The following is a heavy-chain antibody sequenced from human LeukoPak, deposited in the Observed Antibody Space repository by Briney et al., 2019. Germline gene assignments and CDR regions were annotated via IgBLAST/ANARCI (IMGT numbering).Heavy chain of an antibody. D-gene: IGHD5-24*01. V-gene: IGHV1-8*01. CDR3: ARGQRWLQPDAFDI. Sequence: ASVKVSCKASGCTFTSYGINWVRQATGQGLEWMGWMNPNSGNTGYAQKFQGRVTMTRNTSISTAYMELSSLRSEDTAVYYCARGQRWLQPDAFDIWGQGTMVTVSS. CDR1: GCTFTSYG. J-gene: IGHJ3*02. CDR2: MNPNSGNT.